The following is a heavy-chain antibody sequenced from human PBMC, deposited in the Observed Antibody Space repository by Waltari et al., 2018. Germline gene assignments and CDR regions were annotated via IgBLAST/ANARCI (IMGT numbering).Heavy chain of an antibody. Sequence: QVQLVQSGAEVKKPGASVKVSCKASGYTFTSYGISWVRQAPGQGLEWRGWVRAYKGNTNYAQRRQGRVTMTTDTSTSTAYMGLRSLRSDDTAVYYCARGILGYDFWSGYSWYFDLWGRGTLVTVSS. J-gene: IGHJ2*01. CDR3: ARGILGYDFWSGYSWYFDL. CDR1: GYTFTSYG. CDR2: VRAYKGNT. V-gene: IGHV1-18*01. D-gene: IGHD3-3*01.